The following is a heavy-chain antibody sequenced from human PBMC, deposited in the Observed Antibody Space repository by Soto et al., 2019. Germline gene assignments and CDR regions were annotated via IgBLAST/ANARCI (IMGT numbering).Heavy chain of an antibody. CDR2: INHSGST. Sequence: SETRSLTCSAYGGSFSGYYWNCINQPPGNGQAWIGEINHSGSTNYNPSLKSRVTRSVDTSKNQFSLKLGSVTAADTAVYYCARGYFMPRIAAAGTRNYYYGMDVWGQGTTVTVSS. CDR3: ARGYFMPRIAAAGTRNYYYGMDV. CDR1: GGSFSGYY. D-gene: IGHD6-13*01. J-gene: IGHJ6*02. V-gene: IGHV4-34*01.